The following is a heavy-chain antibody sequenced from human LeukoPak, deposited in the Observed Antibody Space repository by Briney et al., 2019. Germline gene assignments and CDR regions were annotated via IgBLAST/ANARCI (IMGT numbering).Heavy chain of an antibody. Sequence: SETLSLTCTVSGGSISTSNYYWGWIRQPPGKGLEWIGNIFYSGSTYYNPSLKSRVTISVDTSKNQFSLKLSSVTAADTAVYYCARIWDQYYDSSGSLDYWGQGTLVTVSS. D-gene: IGHD3-22*01. J-gene: IGHJ4*02. CDR1: GGSISTSNYY. CDR2: IFYSGST. V-gene: IGHV4-39*01. CDR3: ARIWDQYYDSSGSLDY.